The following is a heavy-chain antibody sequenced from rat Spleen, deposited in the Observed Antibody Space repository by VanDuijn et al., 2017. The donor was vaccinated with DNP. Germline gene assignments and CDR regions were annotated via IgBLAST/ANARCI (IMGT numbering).Heavy chain of an antibody. D-gene: IGHD1-11*01. Sequence: EVQLVESGGGLVQPGRSLKLSCEVSGFSFSNYYMAWVRQAPKKGLEWVASISTSGSRTYYPDSVKGRFTVSRDNAKSRLYLQMDSLRSEDTATYYCARSNYGFDYWGQGVMVTVSS. V-gene: IGHV5-25*01. CDR3: ARSNYGFDY. CDR2: ISTSGSRT. J-gene: IGHJ2*01. CDR1: GFSFSNYY.